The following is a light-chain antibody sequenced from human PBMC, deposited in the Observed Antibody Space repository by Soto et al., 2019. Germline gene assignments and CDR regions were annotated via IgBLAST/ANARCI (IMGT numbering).Light chain of an antibody. Sequence: QSVLTQPPSASGSPGQSVTISCTGTSSDAGGYNYVSWYQQHPGKAPKLMIYEVSKRPSGVPDRFSGSKSGNTASLTVSGLQAEDEADYYCSSYAGSNNFEVVFGGGTKLT. CDR3: SSYAGSNNFEVV. CDR2: EVS. V-gene: IGLV2-8*01. J-gene: IGLJ2*01. CDR1: SSDAGGYNY.